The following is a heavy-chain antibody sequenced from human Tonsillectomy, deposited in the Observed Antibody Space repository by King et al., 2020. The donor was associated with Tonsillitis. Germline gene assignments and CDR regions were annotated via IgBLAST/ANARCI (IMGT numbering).Heavy chain of an antibody. J-gene: IGHJ3*02. CDR3: ARSRSSGWSRVGAFDI. CDR2: INHSGST. Sequence: VQLQQWGAGLLKPSETLSLTCAVYGGSFSGYYWSWIRQPPGKGLEWIGEINHSGSTNYNPSLKSRVTISVDTSKNQFSLKLSSVTAADTAVYYCARSRSSGWSRVGAFDIWGQGTMVTVSS. V-gene: IGHV4-34*01. D-gene: IGHD6-19*01. CDR1: GGSFSGYY.